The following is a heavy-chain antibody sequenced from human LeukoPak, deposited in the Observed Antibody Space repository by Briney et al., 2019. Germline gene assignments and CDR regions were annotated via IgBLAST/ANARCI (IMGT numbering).Heavy chain of an antibody. Sequence: PSEPLSLTCTVTGGSNSSSSYYWGWIRQPPGKELERIGSIYYSGSTYYNPSLKSRVTISVDTSKNQFSLKLSSVTAADTAVYYCASQSGYYSLDYWGQGTLVTVSS. CDR2: IYYSGST. CDR3: ASQSGYYSLDY. D-gene: IGHD3-22*01. V-gene: IGHV4-39*01. J-gene: IGHJ4*02. CDR1: GGSNSSSSYY.